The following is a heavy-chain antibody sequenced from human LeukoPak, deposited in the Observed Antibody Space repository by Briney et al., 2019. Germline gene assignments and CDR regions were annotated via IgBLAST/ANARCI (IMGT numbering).Heavy chain of an antibody. CDR1: GYTFTSYG. Sequence: GASVKVSCTAYGYTFTSYGISWVRRAPGQGLEWMGWISGYNGNTTYAQNLQGRVTMTTDTSTNTAYMELRSLRSDDTAVYFCARVGYCSGPICFPPAATGMLDSWGQGTLVTVSS. D-gene: IGHD2-2*01. CDR3: ARVGYCSGPICFPPAATGMLDS. J-gene: IGHJ4*02. CDR2: ISGYNGNT. V-gene: IGHV1-18*01.